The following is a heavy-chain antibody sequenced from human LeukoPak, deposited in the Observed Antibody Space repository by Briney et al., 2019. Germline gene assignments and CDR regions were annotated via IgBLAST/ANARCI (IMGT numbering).Heavy chain of an antibody. Sequence: GGSLRLSCAASGFTFSDYYMSWIRQAPGKGLEWVSYISSSGSTIYYADSVKGRFTISRDNAKNSLYLQMNSLRAEDTAVNYCARECDDYVWGSYVDYWGQGTLVTVSS. J-gene: IGHJ4*02. CDR3: ARECDDYVWGSYVDY. CDR1: GFTFSDYY. D-gene: IGHD3-16*01. CDR2: ISSSGSTI. V-gene: IGHV3-11*01.